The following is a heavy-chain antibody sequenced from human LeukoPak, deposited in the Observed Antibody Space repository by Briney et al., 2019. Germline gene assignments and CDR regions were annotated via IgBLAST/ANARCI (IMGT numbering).Heavy chain of an antibody. D-gene: IGHD2-2*01. CDR2: IYYSGST. J-gene: IGHJ6*03. V-gene: IGHV4-59*01. Sequence: SETLSLTCTVSGGSISSYYWSWIRQPPGKGLEWIGYIYYSGSTNYNPSLKSRVTISVDTSKNPFSLKLSSVIAADTAVYYCARTTEGYCSSASCFGFSYSYYMDVWGKGTTVTISS. CDR1: GGSISSYY. CDR3: ARTTEGYCSSASCFGFSYSYYMDV.